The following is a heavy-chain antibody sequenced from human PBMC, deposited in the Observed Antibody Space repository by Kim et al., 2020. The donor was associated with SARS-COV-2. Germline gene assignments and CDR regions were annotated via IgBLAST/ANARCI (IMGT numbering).Heavy chain of an antibody. Sequence: YAQKCQGRVTITADESTSTAYMELSSLRSEDTAVYYCARESGSSWYVDDYWGQGTLVTVSS. J-gene: IGHJ4*02. CDR3: ARESGSSWYVDDY. D-gene: IGHD6-13*01. V-gene: IGHV1-69*01.